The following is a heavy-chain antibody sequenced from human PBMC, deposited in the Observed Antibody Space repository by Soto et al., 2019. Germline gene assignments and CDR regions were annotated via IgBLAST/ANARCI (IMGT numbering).Heavy chain of an antibody. CDR3: ARPLVRGVISFSSYYYYGMDV. J-gene: IGHJ6*02. Sequence: ASVKVSCKASGGTFSSYAISWVRQAPGQGLEWMGGIIPIFGTANYAQKFQGRVTITADESTSTAYMELSSLRSEDTAVYYCARPLVRGVISFSSYYYYGMDVWGQGTTVTVSS. CDR2: IIPIFGTA. V-gene: IGHV1-69*13. CDR1: GGTFSSYA. D-gene: IGHD3-10*01.